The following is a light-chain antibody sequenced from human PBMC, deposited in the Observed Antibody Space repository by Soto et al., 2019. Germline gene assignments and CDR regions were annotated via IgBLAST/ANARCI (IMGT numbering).Light chain of an antibody. CDR1: QSVSSN. CDR2: GAS. J-gene: IGKJ1*01. Sequence: VMTQSPATLSLYPGERATLSFGASQSVSSNLAWYQQKPGQAPRPPIYGASTRATGIPARFSGSGSGTEFTLTLCCLQSADFAVSSCQQSNNWSRTFGQGTNVDIK. V-gene: IGKV3-15*01. CDR3: QQSNNWSRT.